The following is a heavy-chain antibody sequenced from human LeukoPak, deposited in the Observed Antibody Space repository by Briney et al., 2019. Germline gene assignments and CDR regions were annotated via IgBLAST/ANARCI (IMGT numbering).Heavy chain of an antibody. CDR2: INYSGST. J-gene: IGHJ6*03. V-gene: IGHV4-34*01. Sequence: PSETLSLTCAVYGGSFSGYYWSWIRQPPGKGLEWIGEINYSGSTNYNPSLKSRVTISVDTSKSQFSLKLSSVTAADTAVYYCARRAAGYYYYYMDVWGKGTTVTVSS. CDR3: ARRAAGYYYYYMDV. CDR1: GGSFSGYY. D-gene: IGHD6-13*01.